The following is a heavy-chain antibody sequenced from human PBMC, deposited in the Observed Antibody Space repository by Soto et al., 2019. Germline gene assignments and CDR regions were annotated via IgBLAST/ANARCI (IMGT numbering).Heavy chain of an antibody. CDR2: ISSNGGST. CDR1: GFTFSSYA. D-gene: IGHD2-15*01. Sequence: PGGSLRLSCAASGFTFSSYAMHWVRQAPGKGLEYVSAISSNGGSTYYANSVKGRFTISRDNSKNTLYLQMGSLRAEDMAVYYCARPIGEAPSPAYSSHYWCPGPLVTVSS. V-gene: IGHV3-64*01. J-gene: IGHJ4*02. CDR3: ARPIGEAPSPAYSSHY.